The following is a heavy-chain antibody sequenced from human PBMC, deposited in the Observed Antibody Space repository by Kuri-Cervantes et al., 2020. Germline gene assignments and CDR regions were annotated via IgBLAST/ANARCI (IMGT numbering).Heavy chain of an antibody. CDR2: IYSGCST. Sequence: GESLMISCAASGLTVSSNYMSWVRQAPGKGLEWVSVIYSGCSTYYADSVKGRFTISRDNSKNTPYLQMNSLRAEDTAVYCCARGGSPPGGYYYYYGMDVWGQGTTVTVSS. CDR1: GLTVSSNY. CDR3: ARGGSPPGGYYYYYGMDV. D-gene: IGHD1-26*01. V-gene: IGHV3-66*01. J-gene: IGHJ6*02.